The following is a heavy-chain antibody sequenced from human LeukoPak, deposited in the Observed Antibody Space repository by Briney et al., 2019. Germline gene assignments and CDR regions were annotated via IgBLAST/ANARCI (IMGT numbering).Heavy chain of an antibody. Sequence: ASVKVSCKASGGTFSSYAISWVRQAPGQGLEWMGRINPNSGGTNYAQKFQGRVTMTRDTSISTAYMELSRLRSDDTAVYYCARGQYYYDSSGSHPDAFDIWGQGTMVTVSS. CDR2: INPNSGGT. D-gene: IGHD3-22*01. CDR3: ARGQYYYDSSGSHPDAFDI. CDR1: GGTFSSYA. V-gene: IGHV1-2*06. J-gene: IGHJ3*02.